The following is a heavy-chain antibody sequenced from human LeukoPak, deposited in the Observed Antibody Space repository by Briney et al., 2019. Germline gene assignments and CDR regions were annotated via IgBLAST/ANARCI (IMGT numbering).Heavy chain of an antibody. J-gene: IGHJ3*02. V-gene: IGHV3-7*01. CDR1: GFTFATYW. D-gene: IGHD3-22*01. Sequence: PGGSLRLSCAASGFTFATYWMAWVRQAPGKGLEWVAVIKHDGREKKSVDSVKGRFTVSRDNAKNSLYLQMNSLSAEDTAVYYCARDPGRGYDIWGQGTMVTVSS. CDR2: IKHDGREK. CDR3: ARDPGRGYDI.